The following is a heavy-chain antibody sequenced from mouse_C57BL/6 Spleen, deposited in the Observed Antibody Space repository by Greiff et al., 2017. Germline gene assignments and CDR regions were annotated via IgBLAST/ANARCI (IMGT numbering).Heavy chain of an antibody. V-gene: IGHV1-64*01. D-gene: IGHD1-1*01. CDR3: ARCYYGSSSPTGPLFGY. CDR2: IHPNSGST. CDR1: GYTFTSYW. J-gene: IGHJ2*01. Sequence: QVQLQQPGAELVKPGASVKLSCKASGYTFTSYWMHWVKQRPGQGLEWIGMIHPNSGSTNYNEKFKSKATLTVDKSSSTPYMQLSSLTSEDSAVYYGARCYYGSSSPTGPLFGYGGQGNTLTVFS.